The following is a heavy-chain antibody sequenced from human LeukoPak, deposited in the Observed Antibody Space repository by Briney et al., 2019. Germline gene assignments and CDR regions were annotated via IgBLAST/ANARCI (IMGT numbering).Heavy chain of an antibody. D-gene: IGHD2-8*01. CDR3: AREELGCTNGVCQILFDY. V-gene: IGHV3-48*01. CDR2: ISSSSSSTI. CDR1: GFTFSSYS. Sequence: GGSLRLSCAASGFTFSSYSMNWVRQAPGKGLEWVSYISSSSSSTIYYADSVKGRFTISRDNAKNSLYLQMNSLRAEDTAVYYCAREELGCTNGVCQILFDYWGQGTLVTVSS. J-gene: IGHJ4*02.